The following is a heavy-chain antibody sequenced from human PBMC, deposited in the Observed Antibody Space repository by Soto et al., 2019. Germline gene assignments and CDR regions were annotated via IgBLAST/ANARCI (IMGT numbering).Heavy chain of an antibody. CDR3: ARIATTTLGGPIDY. CDR2: IYYSGSF. Sequence: PSETLSLTCTVSGGSISSYYWRWIRQPPGKGLEWIGYIYYSGSFYHDPSLKSRVTMSLDTSKHQFSLRLSSVTAVDTAVYYCARIATTTLGGPIDYWGRGTLVTVSS. D-gene: IGHD4-4*01. J-gene: IGHJ4*02. CDR1: GGSISSYY. V-gene: IGHV4-59*04.